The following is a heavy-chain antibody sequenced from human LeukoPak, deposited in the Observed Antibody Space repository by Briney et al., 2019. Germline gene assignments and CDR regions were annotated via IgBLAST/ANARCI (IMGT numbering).Heavy chain of an antibody. D-gene: IGHD1-1*01. CDR1: GGSISSSSYY. CDR2: MYYSGIT. Sequence: SETLSLTCTVSGGSISSSSYYWGWIRQPPGKGLEWIGSMYYSGITYYSPSLKSRVTISVDTSKNQFSLKLSSVTAADTAVFYCARHSSGQLILNWGQGTLVTVSS. V-gene: IGHV4-39*01. CDR3: ARHSSGQLILN. J-gene: IGHJ4*02.